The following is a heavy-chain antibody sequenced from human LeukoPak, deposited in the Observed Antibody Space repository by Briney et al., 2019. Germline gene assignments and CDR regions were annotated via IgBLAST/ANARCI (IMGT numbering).Heavy chain of an antibody. J-gene: IGHJ6*02. CDR2: IITNNGNT. V-gene: IGHV1-18*01. CDR1: GYTFTSYG. Sequence: ASVKVSCKASGYTFTSYGISWVRQAPGQGLEWMGWIITNNGNTNYAQKLQGRVTITTDTYTRTAYMDLRSLRSDDTAVYECARNSYSSSWSAPEYYYYYGMDVWGQGTTVPVSS. CDR3: ARNSYSSSWSAPEYYYYYGMDV. D-gene: IGHD6-13*01.